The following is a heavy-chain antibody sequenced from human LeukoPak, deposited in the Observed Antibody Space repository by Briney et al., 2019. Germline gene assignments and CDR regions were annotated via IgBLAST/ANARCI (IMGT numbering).Heavy chain of an antibody. CDR1: GYRFTSYW. Sequence: GESLKISCKGSGYRFTSYWISWVRQMPGKGLEWMGRIDPSDSYTNYSPSFQGHVTISADKSISTAYLQWSSLKASDTAMYYCARRLTAPDAFDIWGQGTMVTVSS. V-gene: IGHV5-10-1*01. CDR3: ARRLTAPDAFDI. D-gene: IGHD5-18*01. J-gene: IGHJ3*02. CDR2: IDPSDSYT.